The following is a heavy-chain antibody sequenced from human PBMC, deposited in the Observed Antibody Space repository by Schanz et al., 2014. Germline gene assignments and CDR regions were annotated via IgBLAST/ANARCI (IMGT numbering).Heavy chain of an antibody. CDR3: AKDRRACSGGSCYSHDAFDI. D-gene: IGHD2-15*01. V-gene: IGHV3-30*18. CDR1: GFTFTNYW. J-gene: IGHJ3*02. CDR2: TSYDGSNK. Sequence: VQLVESGGDLVQPGGSLRLSCVGSGFTFTNYWMHWVRQAPGKGLEWVAVTSYDGSNKYYADSVKGRFTISRDNSKNTLYLQKNSLRAEDTAVYYCAKDRRACSGGSCYSHDAFDIWGQGTMVTVSS.